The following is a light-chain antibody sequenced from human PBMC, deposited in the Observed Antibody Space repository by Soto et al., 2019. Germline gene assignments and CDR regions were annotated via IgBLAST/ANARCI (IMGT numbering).Light chain of an antibody. CDR2: DAS. Sequence: EIVLAQSPGSLSLSPGETATLSCRASQTVSSNLVWYQQKPGQAPRLLIYDASNRATGIPARFSGSGSGTDFTLTITSLEPEDFAVYYCQQRYDWPLTFGGGTKVEIK. CDR1: QTVSSN. CDR3: QQRYDWPLT. J-gene: IGKJ4*01. V-gene: IGKV3-11*01.